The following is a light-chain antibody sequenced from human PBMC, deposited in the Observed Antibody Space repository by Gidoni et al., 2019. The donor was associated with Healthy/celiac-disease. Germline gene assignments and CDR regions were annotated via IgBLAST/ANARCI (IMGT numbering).Light chain of an antibody. Sequence: DIVMTQSPDSLAVSLGERATINCKSSQSVLYRSNNKNYLAWYQQKPGQPPKLLIYWASTRESGVPDRFSGSGSGTDFTFTISSLQAEDVAVYYCQQYFSTPLTFGGGTKVEIK. CDR2: WAS. V-gene: IGKV4-1*01. J-gene: IGKJ4*01. CDR1: QSVLYRSNNKNY. CDR3: QQYFSTPLT.